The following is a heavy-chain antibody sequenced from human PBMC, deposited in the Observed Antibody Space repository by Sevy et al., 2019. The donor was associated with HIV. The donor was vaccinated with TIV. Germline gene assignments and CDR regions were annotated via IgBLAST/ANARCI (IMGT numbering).Heavy chain of an antibody. CDR1: GGSISSYY. V-gene: IGHV4-4*07. Sequence: SETLSLTCTVSGGSISSYYWSWIRQPAGKGLEWIGRIYTSGRTNYNPSLKSRVTMSVDTSKNQFSLKLSSVTAADTAVYYCARDVGIAVAGTPGGMDVWGQGTTVTVSS. D-gene: IGHD6-19*01. J-gene: IGHJ6*02. CDR2: IYTSGRT. CDR3: ARDVGIAVAGTPGGMDV.